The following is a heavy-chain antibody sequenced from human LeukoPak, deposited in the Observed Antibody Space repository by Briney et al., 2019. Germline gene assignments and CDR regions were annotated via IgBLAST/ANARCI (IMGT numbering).Heavy chain of an antibody. V-gene: IGHV4-39*01. CDR3: ARHDSSGPYNAFDI. J-gene: IGHJ3*02. CDR1: GVSLRSSTYY. CDR2: IYYSGSN. Sequence: SETLSLTCTVSGVSLRSSTYYWGWIRQPPGKGLGWIGSIYYSGSNYYNPSLKSRVTLSVDTSKNHFSLKLSSVTAADTAVYYCARHDSSGPYNAFDIWGQGTMVTVSS. D-gene: IGHD3-22*01.